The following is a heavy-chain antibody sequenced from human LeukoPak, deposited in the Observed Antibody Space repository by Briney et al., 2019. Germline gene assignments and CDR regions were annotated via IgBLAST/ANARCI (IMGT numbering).Heavy chain of an antibody. CDR2: IIPIFSTA. Sequence: SVKVSCKASRGTFSSYAISWVRQAPGQGLEWMGGIIPIFSTANYAQKFQGRVTITTDESTSTAYMELSSLRSEDTAVYYCARIRGELLRSGYFDYWGQGTLVTVSS. V-gene: IGHV1-69*05. J-gene: IGHJ4*02. CDR1: RGTFSSYA. D-gene: IGHD1-26*01. CDR3: ARIRGELLRSGYFDY.